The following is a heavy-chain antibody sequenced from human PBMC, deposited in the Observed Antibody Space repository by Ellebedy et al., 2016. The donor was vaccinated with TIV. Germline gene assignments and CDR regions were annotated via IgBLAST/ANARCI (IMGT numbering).Heavy chain of an antibody. CDR1: GFTFSRYG. Sequence: GESLKTSCAASGFTFSRYGMHWVRQAPGKGLEWVAFIRFDGSNEYYADSVKGRFTISRDNSKNTVYLEMNSLRPEETAVYYCAKDGGRKVRWFDSWGQGTLVTVSS. CDR2: IRFDGSNE. V-gene: IGHV3-30*02. J-gene: IGHJ5*01. CDR3: AKDGGRKVRWFDS.